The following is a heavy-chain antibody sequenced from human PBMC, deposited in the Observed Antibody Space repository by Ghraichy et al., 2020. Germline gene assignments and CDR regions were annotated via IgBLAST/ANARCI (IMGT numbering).Heavy chain of an antibody. CDR2: IGGSGGKT. CDR1: GFTFNNYA. CDR3: AKFSRSTMVIVIATDGLDV. Sequence: AGSLRLSCSASGFTFNNYAMSWVRQAPGKGLEWVSAIGGSGGKTFHADSVKGRFIISRDNSKNTLYLQMNSLRVEDTAVYFCAKFSRSTMVIVIATDGLDVWGQGTMVTVSS. V-gene: IGHV3-23*01. J-gene: IGHJ3*01. D-gene: IGHD2/OR15-2a*01.